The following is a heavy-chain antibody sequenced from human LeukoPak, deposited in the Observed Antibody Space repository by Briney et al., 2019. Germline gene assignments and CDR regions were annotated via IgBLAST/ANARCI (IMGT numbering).Heavy chain of an antibody. Sequence: GGSLRLSCTVSGLTVSSNYMSWVRQDPGKGLEWVSIIYSDGTIYYADSVKGRFTISRNNSKNTLYLQMNSLRAEDTAVYYCTRLGDYWGQGTLVTVSS. CDR1: GLTVSSNY. CDR3: TRLGDY. V-gene: IGHV3-53*01. CDR2: IYSDGTI. J-gene: IGHJ4*02.